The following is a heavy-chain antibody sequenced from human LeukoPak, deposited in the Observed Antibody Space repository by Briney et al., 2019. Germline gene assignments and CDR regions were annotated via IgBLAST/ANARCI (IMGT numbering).Heavy chain of an antibody. CDR2: INHSGST. V-gene: IGHV4-34*01. Sequence: PSESLTLSCAAYGGSFSGYYWSWIRQPPGKGLEWIGEINHSGSTNYNPSLKSRVTISVDTSKNQFYLKLNSVTAADTAVYYCARHDFHDYDSRDYWGQGTLVTVSS. D-gene: IGHD5-12*01. J-gene: IGHJ4*02. CDR3: ARHDFHDYDSRDY. CDR1: GGSFSGYY.